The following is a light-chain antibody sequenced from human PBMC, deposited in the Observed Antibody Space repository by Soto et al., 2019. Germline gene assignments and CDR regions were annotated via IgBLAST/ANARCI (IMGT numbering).Light chain of an antibody. CDR2: TAS. CDR3: LQAGAFPLT. J-gene: IGKJ1*01. CDR1: QDINTL. Sequence: DIQMTQSPSSVSASIGDRVTITCRASQDINTLLAWYQQKPGKAPKLLIHTASNLQSGVPSRFSGSGSGTDFTLTISSLQPEDFATYYCLQAGAFPLTLGQGTKVDIK. V-gene: IGKV1-12*01.